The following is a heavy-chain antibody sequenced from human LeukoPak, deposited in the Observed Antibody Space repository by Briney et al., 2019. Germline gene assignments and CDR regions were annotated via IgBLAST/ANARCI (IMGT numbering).Heavy chain of an antibody. CDR2: ISWNSGSI. D-gene: IGHD1-1*01. V-gene: IGHV3-9*01. CDR1: GFTFDDYA. J-gene: IGHJ3*02. Sequence: SLRLSCAASGFTFDDYAMHWVRQAPGKGLGWVSGISWNSGSIGYADSVKGRFTISRDNAKNSLYLQMNSLRAEDAALYYCAKTTLETLFDIWGQGTMVTVSS. CDR3: AKTTLETLFDI.